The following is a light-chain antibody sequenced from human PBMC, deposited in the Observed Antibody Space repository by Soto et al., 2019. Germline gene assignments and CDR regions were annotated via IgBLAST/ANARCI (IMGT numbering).Light chain of an antibody. J-gene: IGLJ1*01. Sequence: QSALTQPASVSGSPGQSITISCTGTNSDVGGYNYVSWYQQHPGKAPKLMIDEVSNRPSGVSNRFSGSKSGNTASLTISGLQAEDEADYYCTSYTSGSLYVFGTGTKLTVL. CDR1: NSDVGGYNY. CDR3: TSYTSGSLYV. V-gene: IGLV2-14*01. CDR2: EVS.